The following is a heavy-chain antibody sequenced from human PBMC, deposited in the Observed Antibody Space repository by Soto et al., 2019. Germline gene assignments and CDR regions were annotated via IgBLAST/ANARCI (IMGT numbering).Heavy chain of an antibody. CDR1: GGSISSGGYY. CDR3: ARLIHCKTTSCYFDY. D-gene: IGHD2-2*01. CDR2: IYYSGST. V-gene: IGHV4-31*03. Sequence: SETLSLTCTVSGGSISSGGYYWSWIRQHPGKGLEWIGYIYYSGSTYYNPSLKSRVTISVDTSKNQLSLKLSSVTAADMAVFYCARLIHCKTTSCYFDYWGQGTLVTVSS. J-gene: IGHJ4*02.